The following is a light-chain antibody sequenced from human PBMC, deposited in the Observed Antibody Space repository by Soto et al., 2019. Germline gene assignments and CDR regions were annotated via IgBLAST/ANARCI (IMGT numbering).Light chain of an antibody. CDR1: QSISSY. CDR3: QQNSNLQAT. V-gene: IGKV3-11*01. J-gene: IGKJ1*01. Sequence: EIVLTQSPATLSLSPGERATLSCRASQSISSYLAWYQQKPGQPPRLLIYEASTRVTGIPDRISGSGSGTDFSLTISSLEPEDSAVYYCQQNSNLQATFGQGTKVDI. CDR2: EAS.